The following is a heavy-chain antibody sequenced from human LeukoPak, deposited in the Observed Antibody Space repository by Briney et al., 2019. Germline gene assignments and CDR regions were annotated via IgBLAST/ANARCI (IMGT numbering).Heavy chain of an antibody. D-gene: IGHD3-3*01. CDR2: IYYSGST. J-gene: IGHJ6*03. Sequence: SEALSLTCTVSGGSISSSSYYWGWIRQPPGKGLEWIGSIYYSGSTYYNPSLKSRVTISVDTSKNQFSLKLSSVTAADTAVYYCARQGAYYDFWSGYPKPNYYYYYMDVWGKGTTVTVSS. CDR1: GGSISSSSYY. CDR3: ARQGAYYDFWSGYPKPNYYYYYMDV. V-gene: IGHV4-39*01.